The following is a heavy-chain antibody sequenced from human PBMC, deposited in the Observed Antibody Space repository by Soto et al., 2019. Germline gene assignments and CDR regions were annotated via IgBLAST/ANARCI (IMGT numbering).Heavy chain of an antibody. J-gene: IGHJ4*02. CDR3: ARHFQDFGVVIHFFDY. CDR2: IYYSGST. CDR1: GGSISSSSYY. D-gene: IGHD3-3*01. V-gene: IGHV4-39*01. Sequence: SETLSLTCTVSGGSISSSSYYWGWIRQPPGKGLEWIGSIYYSGSTYYNPSLKSRVTISVDTSKNQFSLKLSSVTAADTAVYYCARHFQDFGVVIHFFDYWGQGTLVTVSS.